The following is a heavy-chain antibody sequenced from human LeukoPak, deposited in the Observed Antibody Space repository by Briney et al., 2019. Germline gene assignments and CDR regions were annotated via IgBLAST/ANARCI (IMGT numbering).Heavy chain of an antibody. CDR1: GFPFSRYG. V-gene: IGHV3-33*01. D-gene: IGHD3-9*01. CDR2: IWYDGSNK. J-gene: IGHJ4*02. CDR3: ARDLFSRRIDY. Sequence: GRSLRLSCAASGFPFSRYGMHWVRQAPGKGLEWVAVIWYDGSNKYYADSVKGRFTISRDTSKNTLYLRMNSLRAEDTALYYCARDLFSRRIDYWGQGTLVTVSS.